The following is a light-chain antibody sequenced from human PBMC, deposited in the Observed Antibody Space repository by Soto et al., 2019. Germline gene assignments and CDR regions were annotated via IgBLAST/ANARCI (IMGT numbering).Light chain of an antibody. CDR1: YIGSKS. V-gene: IGLV3-21*02. Sequence: SYELSQPPSVSVAPGQTARITCGGNYIGSKSVHWYQQKPGQAPVLVVYDDSDRPSGIPERFSGSNSGNTATLTISRVEAGDEADYYCQVWDSSSDHYVFGTGTKVTVL. CDR3: QVWDSSSDHYV. CDR2: DDS. J-gene: IGLJ1*01.